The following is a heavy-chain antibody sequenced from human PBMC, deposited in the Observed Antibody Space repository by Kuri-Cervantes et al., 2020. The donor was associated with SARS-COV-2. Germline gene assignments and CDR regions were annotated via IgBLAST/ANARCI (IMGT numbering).Heavy chain of an antibody. CDR1: GGTFSSYA. J-gene: IGHJ4*02. CDR2: IIPIFGTA. Sequence: SVKVSCKASGGTFSSYAISWVRQAPGQGLEWMGGIIPIFGTANYAQKFQGRVTITADESTSTAYMELSSLTSEDMAIYYCYCAPKEGFDSWGQGTLVTVSS. CDR3: YCAPKEGFDS. V-gene: IGHV1-69*13. D-gene: IGHD2-21*01.